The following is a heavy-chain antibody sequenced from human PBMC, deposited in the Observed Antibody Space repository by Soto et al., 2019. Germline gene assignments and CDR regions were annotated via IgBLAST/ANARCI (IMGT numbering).Heavy chain of an antibody. V-gene: IGHV1-2*02. J-gene: IGHJ4*02. Sequence: ASVKVSCKASGYTFTGYYMHWVRQAPGQGLEWMGWINPNSGGTNYAQKFQGRVTMTRDTSISTAYMELSRLRSDDTAVYYCARAPSIAARLTFDYWGQGTLVTVSS. D-gene: IGHD6-6*01. CDR2: INPNSGGT. CDR1: GYTFTGYY. CDR3: ARAPSIAARLTFDY.